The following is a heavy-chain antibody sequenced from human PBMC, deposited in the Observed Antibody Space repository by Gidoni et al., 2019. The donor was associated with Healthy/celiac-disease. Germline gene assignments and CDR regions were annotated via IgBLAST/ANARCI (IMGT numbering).Heavy chain of an antibody. CDR2: IWYDGSNK. D-gene: IGHD1-26*01. V-gene: IGHV3-33*01. J-gene: IGHJ3*02. Sequence: QVQLVESGGGVVQPGRSLRLSCAASGFTFSSYGMHWVRQAPGKGLGWVAVIWYDGSNKYYADSVKGRFTISRDNSKNTLYLQMNSLRAEDTAVYYCARGSGSYYEAFDIWGQGTMVTVSS. CDR3: ARGSGSYYEAFDI. CDR1: GFTFSSYG.